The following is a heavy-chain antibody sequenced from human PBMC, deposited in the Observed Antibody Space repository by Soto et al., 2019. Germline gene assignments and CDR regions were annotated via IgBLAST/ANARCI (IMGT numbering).Heavy chain of an antibody. V-gene: IGHV4-34*01. J-gene: IGHJ4*02. CDR3: ASGLAAVDY. D-gene: IGHD6-13*01. CDR2: INHSGST. Sequence: PSETLSLTCAVYGGSFSGYYWSWIRQPPGKGLEWIGEINHSGSTNYNPSLKSRVTISVDTSKNQFSLKLGSVTAADTAVYYCASGLAAVDYWGQGTLVTVS. CDR1: GGSFSGYY.